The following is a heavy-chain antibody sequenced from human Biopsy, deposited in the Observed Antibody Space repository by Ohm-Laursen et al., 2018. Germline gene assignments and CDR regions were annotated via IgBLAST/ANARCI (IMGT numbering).Heavy chain of an antibody. CDR2: FAPEDGKT. Sequence: ASVKVSCKISGYTLSESSMHWVRQTPGKGLEWMGGFAPEDGKTFYAQNFQGRVTMTEDTSTHTAYMELSSLRSEDTALYYCATGIRSGWYYFDYWGQGTLVAVSS. CDR3: ATGIRSGWYYFDY. D-gene: IGHD6-19*01. J-gene: IGHJ4*02. CDR1: GYTLSESS. V-gene: IGHV1-24*01.